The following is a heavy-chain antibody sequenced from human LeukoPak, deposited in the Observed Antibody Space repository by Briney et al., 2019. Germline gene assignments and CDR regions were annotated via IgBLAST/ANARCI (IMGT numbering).Heavy chain of an antibody. CDR1: GFTFSSYS. V-gene: IGHV3-21*01. D-gene: IGHD4-17*01. CDR3: ARDRDYAFDY. CDR2: ISSSSSYI. J-gene: IGHJ4*02. Sequence: GGSLRLSCAASGFTFSSYSMNWVRQAPGKGLEWVSSISSSSSYIYYADTVKGRFTISRDNAKSSLYLQMNSLRDEDTAVYYCARDRDYAFDYWGQGTLVTVSS.